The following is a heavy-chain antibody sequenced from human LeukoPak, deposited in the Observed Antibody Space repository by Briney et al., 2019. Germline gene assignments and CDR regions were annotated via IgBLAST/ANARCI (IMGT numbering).Heavy chain of an antibody. D-gene: IGHD3-3*01. Sequence: SETLSLTCADYDGSFSGYYWSWIRQPPGKGLEWIGEINHSGSTNYNPSLKSRVTISVDTSKNQFSLKLSSVTAADTAVYYCARGGLITIFGVVIERTNWFDPWGQGTLVTVSS. J-gene: IGHJ5*02. CDR1: DGSFSGYY. CDR2: INHSGST. V-gene: IGHV4-34*01. CDR3: ARGGLITIFGVVIERTNWFDP.